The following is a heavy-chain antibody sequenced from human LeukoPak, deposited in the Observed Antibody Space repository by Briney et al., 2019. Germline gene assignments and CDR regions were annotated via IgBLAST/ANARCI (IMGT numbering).Heavy chain of an antibody. D-gene: IGHD3-9*01. CDR2: INGRGGST. CDR3: AKTDPADWYYFDY. V-gene: IGHV3-23*01. J-gene: IGHJ4*02. CDR1: GFTFSNYA. Sequence: SGGSLRLSCAASGFTFSNYAMNWVRQAPGKGLEWVSAINGRGGSTSYADSVKGRFTISRDNSKNTLYLQMNTLRAEDTAVYYCAKTDPADWYYFDYWGQGTLVTVSS.